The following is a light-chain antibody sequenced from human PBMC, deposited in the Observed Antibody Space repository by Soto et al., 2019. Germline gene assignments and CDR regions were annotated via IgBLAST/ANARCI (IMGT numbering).Light chain of an antibody. CDR3: HVWDSSSEHV. CDR1: NIGSKS. J-gene: IGLJ1*01. CDR2: DDS. Sequence: SYVLTQPPSVSVAPGQTARITCGGNNIGSKSVHWYQQKPGQAPVLVVDDDSDRPSGIPERFSGSNSGNTAMLTIGRVEDGDEADYCCHVWDSSSEHVFGNGTKLTVL. V-gene: IGLV3-21*02.